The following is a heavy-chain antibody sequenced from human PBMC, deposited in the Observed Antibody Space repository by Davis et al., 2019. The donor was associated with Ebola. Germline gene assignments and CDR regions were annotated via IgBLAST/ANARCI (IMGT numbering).Heavy chain of an antibody. CDR2: IYSSGST. CDR3: ARGELLDI. Sequence: SETLSLTCTVSGDSISGYYWSWLRQPPGKGLEWIGYIYSSGSTNYNPSLKSRVTISVDTSKNQFSLKLSSVTAADTADYYCARGELLDIWGQGTMVTVSS. D-gene: IGHD3-10*01. V-gene: IGHV4-59*12. J-gene: IGHJ3*02. CDR1: GDSISGYY.